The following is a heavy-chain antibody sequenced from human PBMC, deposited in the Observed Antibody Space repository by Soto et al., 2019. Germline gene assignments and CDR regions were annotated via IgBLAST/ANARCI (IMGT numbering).Heavy chain of an antibody. D-gene: IGHD5-12*01. CDR3: ARLSEVATVDY. J-gene: IGHJ4*02. V-gene: IGHV4-59*01. CDR1: GGSISSYY. Sequence: PSETLSLTCTVSGGSISSYYWSWIRQPPGKGLEWIGYIYYSGSTNYNPSLKSRVTISVDTSKNQFSLKLSSVTAADTAVYYCARLSEVATVDYWGQGTLVTVSS. CDR2: IYYSGST.